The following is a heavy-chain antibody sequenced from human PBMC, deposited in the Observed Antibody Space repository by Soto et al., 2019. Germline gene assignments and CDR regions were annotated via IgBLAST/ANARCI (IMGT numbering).Heavy chain of an antibody. V-gene: IGHV3-23*01. J-gene: IGHJ5*02. Sequence: EVKLLASGGALAQPGGSLRLSCAASGLTFSNSAMSWVRQAPGKGLEWVSTINAGGGATYYADSVKGRFTISRDNSRSTLYLQMSSLGIEDTAVYYCATETHSQNYAPGALGQGTLVTVTS. CDR3: ATETHSQNYAPGA. CDR1: GLTFSNSA. CDR2: INAGGGAT. D-gene: IGHD3-16*01.